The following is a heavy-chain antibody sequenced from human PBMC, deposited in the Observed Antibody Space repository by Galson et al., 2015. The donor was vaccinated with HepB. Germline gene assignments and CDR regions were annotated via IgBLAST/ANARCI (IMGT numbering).Heavy chain of an antibody. Sequence: TLSLTCTVSGGSISSYYWSWIRQPPGKGLEWIGYIHYSGSTNYNPSLKSRVTISVDTSKNQFSLKLSSVTAADTAVYYCARLGGGNSRGVFDYWGQGTLVTVSS. D-gene: IGHD4-23*01. CDR3: ARLGGGNSRGVFDY. CDR2: IHYSGST. J-gene: IGHJ4*02. V-gene: IGHV4-59*08. CDR1: GGSISSYY.